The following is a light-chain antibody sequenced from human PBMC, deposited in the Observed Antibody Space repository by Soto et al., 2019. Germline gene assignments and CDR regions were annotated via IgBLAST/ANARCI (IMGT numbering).Light chain of an antibody. CDR1: QSALETSTNRNF. V-gene: IGKV4-1*01. CDR3: QQYYRTPWT. Sequence: IVITHSPDSLSISLGTMPTINCRSTQSALETSTNRNFLGWYQQKPGQPPKALIYWASTREFGVPDRFSGSGSGTDFTLTISSLQAEDVAVYYCQQYYRTPWTFGQGTKVDI. J-gene: IGKJ1*01. CDR2: WAS.